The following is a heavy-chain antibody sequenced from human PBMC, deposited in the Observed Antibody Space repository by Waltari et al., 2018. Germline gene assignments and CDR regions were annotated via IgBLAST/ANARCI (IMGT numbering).Heavy chain of an antibody. D-gene: IGHD6-19*01. Sequence: EVQLVESGGGLVQPGGSLRLSCAASGFTFSSYWMSWVRQAPGKGLEWVANIKQDGSEKYYVDSVKGRFTISRDNAKNSLYLQMNSLRAEDTAVYYCARALGAVAATFLDYWGQGTLVTVSS. V-gene: IGHV3-7*01. CDR3: ARALGAVAATFLDY. J-gene: IGHJ4*02. CDR2: IKQDGSEK. CDR1: GFTFSSYW.